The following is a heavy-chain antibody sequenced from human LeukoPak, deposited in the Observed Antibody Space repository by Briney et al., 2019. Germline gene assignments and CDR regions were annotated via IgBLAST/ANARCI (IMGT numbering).Heavy chain of an antibody. CDR1: GFTFSTYA. J-gene: IGHJ4*02. V-gene: IGHV3-30-3*01. Sequence: PGRSLRLSCAASGFTFSTYAMHWVRQAPGKGLEWVAVIPYDGSNKNYADSVNGRFTISRDNSKSTLYLQMNSLRAEDTAVYYCARVSTVIVFDYWGQGTLVTVSS. CDR2: IPYDGSNK. CDR3: ARVSTVIVFDY. D-gene: IGHD3-22*01.